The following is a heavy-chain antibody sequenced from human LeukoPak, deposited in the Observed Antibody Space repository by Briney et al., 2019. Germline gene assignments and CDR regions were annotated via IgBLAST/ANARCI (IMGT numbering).Heavy chain of an antibody. Sequence: KPSETLSLTCTVSGGSISSGDYYWSWIRQPPGKGLEWIGYIYYSGSTYYNPSLKSRVTISVDTSKNQFSLKLSSVTAADTAVYYCARVGVPAVEFGGDYYYMDVWGKGTTVTVSS. V-gene: IGHV4-30-4*08. CDR2: IYYSGST. CDR3: ARVGVPAVEFGGDYYYMDV. CDR1: GGSISSGDYY. D-gene: IGHD2-2*01. J-gene: IGHJ6*03.